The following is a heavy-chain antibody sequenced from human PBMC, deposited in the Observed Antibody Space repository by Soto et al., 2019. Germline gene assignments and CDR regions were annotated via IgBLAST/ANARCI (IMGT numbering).Heavy chain of an antibody. Sequence: QVLMHESGPGLVKPSETLSLTCTVSGASVSSGNQYWSWIRQPPGKRLEWIGFIYNSVITNYSPSHXXXVXXSADTSRNQFSLKMSSVTAADTAVYYCARGWDANSWGQGALVTVSS. J-gene: IGHJ4*02. CDR1: GASVSSGNQY. CDR2: IYNSVIT. CDR3: ARGWDANS. V-gene: IGHV4-61*01. D-gene: IGHD6-19*01.